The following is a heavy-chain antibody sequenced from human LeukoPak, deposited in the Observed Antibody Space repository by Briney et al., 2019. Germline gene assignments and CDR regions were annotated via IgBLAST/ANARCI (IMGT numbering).Heavy chain of an antibody. V-gene: IGHV4-31*03. CDR1: GGSISSGGYY. CDR3: ARARGSTDAFDI. D-gene: IGHD2-2*01. CDR2: IYYSGST. J-gene: IGHJ3*02. Sequence: SETLSLTCTVSGGSISSGGYYWSWIRQHPGKGLEWIGYIYYSGSTYYNPSLKSRVTISVDTSKNQFSLKLSSVTAADTAVYYCARARGSTDAFDIWGQGTMVTVSS.